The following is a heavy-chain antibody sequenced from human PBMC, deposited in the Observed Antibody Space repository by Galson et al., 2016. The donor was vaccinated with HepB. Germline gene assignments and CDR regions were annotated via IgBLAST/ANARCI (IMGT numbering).Heavy chain of an antibody. D-gene: IGHD3-10*01. CDR3: ARSMIPYGSQIYNFDAFDI. CDR2: INTNTGNP. Sequence: SVKVSCKASGYTFSSYSMNWVRQAPGQGLEWMGWINTNTGNPAYAQDFTGRFVLSLDTSVSTAYLQISGLKAEDTAVYYCARSMIPYGSQIYNFDAFDIWGQGTMVTVSS. J-gene: IGHJ3*02. CDR1: GYTFSSYS. V-gene: IGHV7-4-1*02.